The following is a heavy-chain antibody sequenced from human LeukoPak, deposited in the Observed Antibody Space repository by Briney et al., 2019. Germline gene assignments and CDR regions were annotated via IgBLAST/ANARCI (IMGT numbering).Heavy chain of an antibody. J-gene: IGHJ4*02. CDR3: ASPACSSTSCLPDS. CDR1: GFTFSTYA. CDR2: ISYDGSDK. D-gene: IGHD2-2*01. Sequence: GGSLRLSCAASGFTFSTYAMHWVRQAPGKGLEWVTIISYDGSDKYYADSVKGRFTISRDNANNSLFLQMNSLRAEDTAVYYCASPACSSTSCLPDSWGQGTLVTVSS. V-gene: IGHV3-30*03.